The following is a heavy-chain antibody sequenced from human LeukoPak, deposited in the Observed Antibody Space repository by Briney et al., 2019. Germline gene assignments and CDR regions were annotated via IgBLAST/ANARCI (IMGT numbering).Heavy chain of an antibody. Sequence: SETLSLTCTVPGGSISSGGYYWSWISQHPGKGLEWIGYIYYSGSTYYNPSLKSRVTISVDTSKNQFSLKLSSVTAADTAVYYCARELDYGDYGGFDYWGQGTLVTVSS. CDR3: ARELDYGDYGGFDY. J-gene: IGHJ4*02. V-gene: IGHV4-31*03. D-gene: IGHD4-17*01. CDR1: GGSISSGGYY. CDR2: IYYSGST.